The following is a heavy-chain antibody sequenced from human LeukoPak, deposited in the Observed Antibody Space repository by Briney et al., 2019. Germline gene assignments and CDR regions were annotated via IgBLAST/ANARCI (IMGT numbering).Heavy chain of an antibody. J-gene: IGHJ4*02. V-gene: IGHV4-34*01. CDR1: GGSFSGYY. Sequence: PSETLSLTCAVYGGSFSGYYWSWIRQPPGKGLEWIGEINHSGSTTYNPSLKSRVTISVDTSKNQFSLKLSSVTAADTAVYYCARGVSIAARRCDYWGQGTLVTVSS. D-gene: IGHD6-6*01. CDR3: ARGVSIAARRCDY. CDR2: INHSGST.